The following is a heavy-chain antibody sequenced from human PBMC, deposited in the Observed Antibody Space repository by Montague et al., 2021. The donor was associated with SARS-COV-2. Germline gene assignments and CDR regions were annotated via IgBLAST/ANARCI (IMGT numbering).Heavy chain of an antibody. V-gene: IGHV4-59*01. CDR1: GGSISGYY. CDR3: ARAQNTCFIANCVNYFDF. J-gene: IGHJ4*02. Sequence: SETLSLTCTVSGGSISGYYWTWIRQPPGKGLEWLGHIYYTGSTKYNPSLRSRVTISIDTPKNQFSLKLRSVTAADTAVYFCARAQNTCFIANCVNYFDFWGLGAQVTVSS. CDR2: IYYTGST. D-gene: IGHD1-1*01.